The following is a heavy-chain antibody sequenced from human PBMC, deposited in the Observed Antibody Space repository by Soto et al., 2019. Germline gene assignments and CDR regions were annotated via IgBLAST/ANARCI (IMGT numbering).Heavy chain of an antibody. D-gene: IGHD6-19*01. CDR1: GFTFDDYT. Sequence: GGSLRLSCAASGFTFDDYTMHWVRQAPGKGLEWVSLISWDGGSTYYADSVKGRFTISRDNSKNSLYLQMNSLRTEDTALYYCAVAVAGTGLDYWGQGTLVTVSS. CDR3: AVAVAGTGLDY. CDR2: ISWDGGST. J-gene: IGHJ4*02. V-gene: IGHV3-43*01.